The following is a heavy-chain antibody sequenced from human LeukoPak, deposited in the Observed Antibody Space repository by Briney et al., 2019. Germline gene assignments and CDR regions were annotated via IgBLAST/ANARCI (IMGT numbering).Heavy chain of an antibody. V-gene: IGHV1-69*13. CDR2: IIPIFGTA. J-gene: IGHJ3*02. Sequence: SVKVSCKAAGGTFSSYAISWVRQAPGQGLEWMGGIIPIFGTANYAQKFQGRVTITADESTSTAYMELSSLRSEDTAVYYCARDGDDFWSGYLDAFDIWGQGTMVTVSS. D-gene: IGHD3-3*01. CDR3: ARDGDDFWSGYLDAFDI. CDR1: GGTFSSYA.